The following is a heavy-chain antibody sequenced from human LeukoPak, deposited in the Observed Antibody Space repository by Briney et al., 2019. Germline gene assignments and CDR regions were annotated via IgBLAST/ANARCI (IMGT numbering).Heavy chain of an antibody. CDR2: INPSGGST. V-gene: IGHV1-46*01. CDR1: GYTFTSYY. CDR3: ARVIRRCSSTSCYPYNSHNWFDP. D-gene: IGHD2-2*01. J-gene: IGHJ5*02. Sequence: GASVKVSCKASGYTFTSYYMHWVRQAPGQGLEWMGIINPSGGSTSYAQKFQGRVTMTRDMSTSTVYMELSSLRSEDMAVYYCARVIRRCSSTSCYPYNSHNWFDPWGQGTLVTVSS.